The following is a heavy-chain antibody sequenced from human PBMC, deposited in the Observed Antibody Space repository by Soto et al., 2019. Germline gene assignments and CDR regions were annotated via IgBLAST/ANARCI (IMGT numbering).Heavy chain of an antibody. J-gene: IGHJ4*02. V-gene: IGHV4-39*02. CDR3: ARRGSGHTFDY. Sequence: QLQLQESGPGLVKPSETLSLTCAVTGASITRGGFHWGWIRQSPWQGLEWIGSLYSGSTYYNPSLKSRVTISADTSKNDFSLRLTSVTAADTAVYYCARRGSGHTFDYWGQGPLVTVSS. D-gene: IGHD3-10*01. CDR2: LYSGST. CDR1: GASITRGGFH.